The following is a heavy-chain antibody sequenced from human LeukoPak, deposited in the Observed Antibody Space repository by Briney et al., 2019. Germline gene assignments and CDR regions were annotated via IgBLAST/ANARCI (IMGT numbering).Heavy chain of an antibody. CDR2: ISAYNGNT. J-gene: IGHJ4*02. D-gene: IGHD3-10*01. V-gene: IGHV1-18*01. CDR1: GYTFTSYG. CDR3: ARPLWFGELLPYDD. Sequence: GASVKVSCKASGYTFTSYGISWVRQAPGQGLEWMGWISAYNGNTKYAQKLQGRVTMTTDTSTSTAYMELRSLRSDDTAVYYCARPLWFGELLPYDDWGQGTLVTVSS.